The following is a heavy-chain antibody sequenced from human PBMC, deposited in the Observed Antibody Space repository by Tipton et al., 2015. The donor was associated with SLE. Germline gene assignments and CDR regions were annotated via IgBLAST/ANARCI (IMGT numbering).Heavy chain of an antibody. D-gene: IGHD6-19*01. CDR3: ARGRAVAGFYYFDY. Sequence: TLSLTCTVSGGSISSGGYYWSWIRQHPGKGLEWIGYIYYSGSTYYNPSLKSRVTISVDTSKNQFSLKLSSVTAADTAVYYCARGRAVAGFYYFDYWGQGTLVTVSS. CDR2: IYYSGST. CDR1: GGSISSGGYY. V-gene: IGHV4-31*03. J-gene: IGHJ4*02.